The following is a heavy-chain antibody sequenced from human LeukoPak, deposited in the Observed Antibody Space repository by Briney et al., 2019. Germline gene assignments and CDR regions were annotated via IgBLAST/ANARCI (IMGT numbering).Heavy chain of an antibody. Sequence: GGSLRLSCAASGFTVSSNYMSWVRQAPGKGLEWVSSISSSSSYIYYADSVKGRFTISRDNAKNSLYLQMNSLRAEDTAVYYCARGAFYYDSSGYSYAFDIWGQGTMVTVSS. V-gene: IGHV3-21*01. CDR1: GFTVSSNY. CDR3: ARGAFYYDSSGYSYAFDI. J-gene: IGHJ3*02. D-gene: IGHD3-22*01. CDR2: ISSSSSYI.